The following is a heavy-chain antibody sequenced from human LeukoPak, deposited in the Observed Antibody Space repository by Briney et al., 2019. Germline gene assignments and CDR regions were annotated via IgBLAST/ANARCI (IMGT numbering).Heavy chain of an antibody. J-gene: IGHJ4*02. V-gene: IGHV4-38-2*02. CDR3: ARDESGSGFYVLDY. CDR2: IYHSGST. D-gene: IGHD6-19*01. CDR1: GYSISSGYY. Sequence: SETLSLTCTVSGYSISSGYYWGWIRQPPGKGLEWIGSIYHSGSTYYNPSLKSRVTISVDTSKNQFSLKLSSVTAADTAVYYCARDESGSGFYVLDYWGQGTLVTVSS.